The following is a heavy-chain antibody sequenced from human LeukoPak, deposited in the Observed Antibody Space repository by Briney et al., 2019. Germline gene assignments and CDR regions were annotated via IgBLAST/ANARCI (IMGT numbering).Heavy chain of an antibody. J-gene: IGHJ4*02. V-gene: IGHV3-7*01. CDR1: GFTFSSYW. CDR2: IKQDGSEK. Sequence: GGSLRLSCAASGFTFSSYWMSWVRQAPGKGLEWVANIKQDGSEKYDVDSVKGRFTISRDNAKNSLYLQMNSLRAEDTAVYYCARRRYSGSSQHFDYWGQGTLVTVSS. CDR3: ARRRYSGSSQHFDY. D-gene: IGHD1-26*01.